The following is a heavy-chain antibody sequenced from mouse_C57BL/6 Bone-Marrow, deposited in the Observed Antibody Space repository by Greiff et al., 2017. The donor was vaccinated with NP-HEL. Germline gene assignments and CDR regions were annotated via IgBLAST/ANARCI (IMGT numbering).Heavy chain of an antibody. CDR2: IHPNSGST. CDR3: SSSGYVRYYAMDY. V-gene: IGHV1-64*01. D-gene: IGHD3-2*02. J-gene: IGHJ4*01. CDR1: GYTFTSYW. Sequence: QVQLQQPGAELVKPGASVKLSCKASGYTFTSYWMHWVKQRPGQGLEWIGMIHPNSGSTNYNEKFKSKATLTVDKSSSTAYMQLSSLTSEDSAVYYCSSSGYVRYYAMDYWGQGTSVTGSS.